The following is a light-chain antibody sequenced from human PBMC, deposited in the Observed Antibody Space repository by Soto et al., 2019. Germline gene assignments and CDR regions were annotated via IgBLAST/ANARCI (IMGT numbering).Light chain of an antibody. Sequence: EIVLTQSPGTLSLSPGERATLSCRASQSVSSSYLAWYQQKPGQAPRLLIYDASTRATDVPSRFSASGSGTDFTRTISSLEPEDFAVYYCQQYGSSPLTFGRGTKVEIK. J-gene: IGKJ4*01. CDR3: QQYGSSPLT. V-gene: IGKV3-20*01. CDR1: QSVSSSY. CDR2: DAS.